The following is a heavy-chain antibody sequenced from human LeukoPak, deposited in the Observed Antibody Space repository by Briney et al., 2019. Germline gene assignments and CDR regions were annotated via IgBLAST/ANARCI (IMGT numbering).Heavy chain of an antibody. CDR2: ISGSGGST. CDR1: GFTFSSYA. J-gene: IGHJ6*02. CDR3: AKATDYYYYYGMDV. Sequence: GGSLRLSCAASGFTFSSYAMSWVRQVPGKGLEWVSAISGSGGSTYYADSVKGRFTISRDNSKNTLYLQTNSLRAEDTAVYYCAKATDYYYYYGMDVWGQGTTVTVSS. V-gene: IGHV3-23*01.